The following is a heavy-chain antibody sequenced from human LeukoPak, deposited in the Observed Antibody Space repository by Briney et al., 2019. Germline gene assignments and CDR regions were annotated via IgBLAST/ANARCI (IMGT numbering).Heavy chain of an antibody. CDR3: ATSEEGR. D-gene: IGHD2-15*01. V-gene: IGHV1-3*01. Sequence: GASVKVSCKASGHTFINYAIHWVRQGPGQRLEWVGWINVGNGDTKYSQRFQGRVTITRDTSASTAYMELSRLGSEDTAIYYCATSEEGRWGQGTLVTVSS. CDR2: INVGNGDT. CDR1: GHTFINYA. J-gene: IGHJ4*02.